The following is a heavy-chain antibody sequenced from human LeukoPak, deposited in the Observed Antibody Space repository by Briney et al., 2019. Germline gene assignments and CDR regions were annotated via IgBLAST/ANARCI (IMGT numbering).Heavy chain of an antibody. J-gene: IGHJ6*02. D-gene: IGHD6-13*01. V-gene: IGHV4-59*08. CDR1: GGSISSYY. CDR3: ARHYDGSSSWYGGYYYYYYGMDV. CDR2: IHYSGST. Sequence: SETLSLTCTVSGGSISSYYWSWIRQPPGKGLEWIGYIHYSGSTNYNPSLKSRVTISVDTSKNQFSLKLSSVTAADTAVYYCARHYDGSSSWYGGYYYYYYGMDVWGQGPTVTVSS.